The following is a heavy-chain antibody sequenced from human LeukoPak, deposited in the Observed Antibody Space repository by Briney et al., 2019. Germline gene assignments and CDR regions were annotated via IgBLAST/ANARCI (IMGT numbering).Heavy chain of an antibody. CDR1: GGSIRCTNW. CDR2: ISLAGQT. J-gene: IGHJ4*02. D-gene: IGHD1-26*01. CDR3: SRESGPFCPFGY. Sequence: SGTLSLTCGVSGGSIRCTNWSSWVRQPPGQGLEWIGEISLAGQTNFNPSLNGRVTMSLDKSSNKLYLHLTSVTAADTATYFCSRESGPFCPFGYWGQGTLVIVSS. V-gene: IGHV4-4*02.